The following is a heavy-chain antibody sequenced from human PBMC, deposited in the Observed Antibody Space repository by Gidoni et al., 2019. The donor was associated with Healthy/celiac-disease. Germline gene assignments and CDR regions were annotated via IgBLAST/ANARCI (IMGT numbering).Heavy chain of an antibody. CDR3: ARDLRSRYCSGGSCGAFDI. CDR1: VGPISSGGYY. J-gene: IGHJ3*02. CDR2: IYYRGST. V-gene: IGHV4-31*03. D-gene: IGHD2-15*01. Sequence: QVHLQESGPGLAKPSQPLSLTSTVAVGPISSGGYYWSWIRQHPGMGLEWIGYIYYRGSTYYNPSLKSRVTISVDTSKNQFSMKLSSVTAADTAVYYCARDLRSRYCSGGSCGAFDIWGQGTMVTVSS.